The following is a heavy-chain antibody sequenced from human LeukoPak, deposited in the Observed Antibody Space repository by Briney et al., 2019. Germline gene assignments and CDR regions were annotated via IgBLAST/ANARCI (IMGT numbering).Heavy chain of an antibody. D-gene: IGHD3-16*01. Sequence: SETLSLTCTVSGVSITNYYWNWIRQSSGKQLEWIGSIHYSGTINYSPSLKSRITISLDTSNNQFSLKLSSVTAADTAMYYCATSYDHGWLIGSWGQGTLVTVSS. CDR1: GVSITNYY. J-gene: IGHJ4*02. CDR2: IHYSGTI. CDR3: ATSYDHGWLIGS. V-gene: IGHV4-59*01.